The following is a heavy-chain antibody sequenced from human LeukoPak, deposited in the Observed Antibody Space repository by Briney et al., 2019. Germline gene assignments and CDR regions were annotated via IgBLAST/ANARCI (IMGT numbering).Heavy chain of an antibody. Sequence: GGSLRLSCAASGFTFSNNWMHWVRQAPGKGLVWVSRINSDGRTTTYADSVKGRFTISRDDAKNTLYLQMNSLRAEDTAVYYCAMIKEGWGQGTLVTVSS. D-gene: IGHD3-22*01. CDR1: GFTFSNNW. V-gene: IGHV3-74*01. CDR2: INSDGRTT. CDR3: AMIKEG. J-gene: IGHJ4*02.